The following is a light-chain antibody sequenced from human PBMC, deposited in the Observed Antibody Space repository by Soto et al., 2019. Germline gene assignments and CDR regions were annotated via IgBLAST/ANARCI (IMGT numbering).Light chain of an antibody. J-gene: IGLJ3*02. Sequence: QSALTQPAGVSGSAGQSSTLSCIGTGSDVGSYNYVSWYQQRPGKAPKLMIYEVNNRPSGVSDRFSGSKSANTASLTISGLQSEDEATYYCSSYTTDTIWVFGGGTQLTVL. CDR2: EVN. CDR3: SSYTTDTIWV. CDR1: GSDVGSYNY. V-gene: IGLV2-14*01.